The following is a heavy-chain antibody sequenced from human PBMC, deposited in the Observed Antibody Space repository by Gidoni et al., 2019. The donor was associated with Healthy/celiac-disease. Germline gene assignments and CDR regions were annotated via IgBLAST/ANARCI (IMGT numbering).Heavy chain of an antibody. J-gene: IGHJ6*02. CDR3: AREETGADYYYYGTDV. D-gene: IGHD3-10*01. V-gene: IGHV6-1*01. Sequence: QVQLQQSGPGLVKPPQPLSLTCAIPGDSVSSKSTAWNWIRQSPSRGLEWLGRTYYRSKWYNDYALSVKSRITINPYTSKNQFSLQLNSVTPEDTAVYYCAREETGADYYYYGTDVWGQGTTVTVSS. CDR2: TYYRSKWYN. CDR1: GDSVSSKSTA.